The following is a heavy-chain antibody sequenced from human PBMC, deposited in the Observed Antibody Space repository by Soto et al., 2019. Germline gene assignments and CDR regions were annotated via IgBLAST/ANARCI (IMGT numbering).Heavy chain of an antibody. V-gene: IGHV3-23*01. D-gene: IGHD3-9*01. J-gene: IGHJ4*02. Sequence: GGSLRLSCAASGFTFSSYAMSWVRQAPGQGLEWVSAISGSGGSTYYADSVKGRFTISRDNSKNTLYLQMNSLRAEDTAVYYCAKDLAGGNYDILTGYPPDYWGQGTLVTVSS. CDR1: GFTFSSYA. CDR2: ISGSGGST. CDR3: AKDLAGGNYDILTGYPPDY.